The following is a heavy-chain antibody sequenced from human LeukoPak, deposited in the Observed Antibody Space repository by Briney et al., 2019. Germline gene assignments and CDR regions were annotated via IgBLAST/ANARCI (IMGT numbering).Heavy chain of an antibody. V-gene: IGHV3-74*01. CDR3: ARRLGYCSGGSCYGGAPADY. J-gene: IGHJ4*02. Sequence: GGSLRLSCATSGFTFSTFWMHWVRQAPGKGLVWVSRINHDGSSTNYADSVKGRFTISRDNAKNTLHLQMNSLRAEDTAVYYCARRLGYCSGGSCYGGAPADYWGQGTLVTVSS. CDR1: GFTFSTFW. D-gene: IGHD2-15*01. CDR2: INHDGSST.